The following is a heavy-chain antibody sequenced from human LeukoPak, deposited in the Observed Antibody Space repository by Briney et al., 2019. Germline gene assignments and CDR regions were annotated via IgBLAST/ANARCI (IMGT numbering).Heavy chain of an antibody. D-gene: IGHD3-9*01. CDR2: ISYDGSNK. V-gene: IGHV3-30*03. CDR1: GFTLSSYG. Sequence: GGSLRLSCAASGFTLSSYGIHWVRLAPGKGLEWVAAISYDGSNKYYADSVKGRFTIPRDNSKNTLYLQMNSLRAEDTAVYYCARDLPIRYFVWLLGAEGFDPWGQGTLVTVSS. J-gene: IGHJ5*02. CDR3: ARDLPIRYFVWLLGAEGFDP.